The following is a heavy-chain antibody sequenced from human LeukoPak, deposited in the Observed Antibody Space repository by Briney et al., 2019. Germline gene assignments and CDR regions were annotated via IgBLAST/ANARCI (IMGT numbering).Heavy chain of an antibody. CDR3: LLIILGGSSQH. CDR1: GFTFSSYW. CDR2: IKSDGQIT. J-gene: IGHJ1*01. D-gene: IGHD3-3*01. Sequence: GGSLRLSCAASGFTFSSYWMNWVRHAPGKGLVWVSRIKSDGQITTYADSVKGRFTTSRDNAKNTFYLQMNSLRVEDAAVYYCLLIILGGSSQHWGQGTLVSVSS. V-gene: IGHV3-74*01.